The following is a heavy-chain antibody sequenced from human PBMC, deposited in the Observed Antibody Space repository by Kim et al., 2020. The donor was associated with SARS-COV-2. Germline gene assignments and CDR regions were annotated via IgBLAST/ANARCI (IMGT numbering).Heavy chain of an antibody. CDR3: ARDRVVGGMDV. CDR1: GASISSYY. J-gene: IGHJ6*02. Sequence: SETLSLTCTVSGASISSYYWSWIRQPPGKGLEWIAYIYYSGSTNYNPSLKSRVTISVDTSKNQFSLQLSSVTAADTAVYYCARDRVVGGMDVWGQGTTVTVSS. D-gene: IGHD1-26*01. CDR2: IYYSGST. V-gene: IGHV4-59*13.